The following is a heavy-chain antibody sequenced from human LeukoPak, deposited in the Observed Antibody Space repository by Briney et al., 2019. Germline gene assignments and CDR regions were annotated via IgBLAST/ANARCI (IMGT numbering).Heavy chain of an antibody. J-gene: IGHJ4*02. V-gene: IGHV3-74*01. D-gene: IGHD6-25*01. CDR1: GFSFSGHW. CDR3: ARENLAAAADY. CDR2: IRGDGSMT. Sequence: GGSLRLSCTASGFSFSGHWMHWVRQAPGKGLVWVSRIRGDGSMTNYADSVKGRFTISRDNAKNTLYLQMNSLRLEDTAVYYCARENLAAAADYWGQGTVVTVSS.